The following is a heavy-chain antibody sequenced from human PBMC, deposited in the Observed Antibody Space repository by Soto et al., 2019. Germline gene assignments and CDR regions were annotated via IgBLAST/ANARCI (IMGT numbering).Heavy chain of an antibody. CDR1: GFTFSSYD. V-gene: IGHV3-13*01. D-gene: IGHD3-3*01. Sequence: EVQLVESGGGLVQPGGSLRLSCAASGFTFSSYDMHWVRQATGKGLEWVSAIGTAGDTYYPDSVKGRFTISRENAKNSLYLQMNSLRAEDTAVYYCARGIGDGDGPYGMDVWGQGTTVTVSS. CDR3: ARGIGDGDGPYGMDV. CDR2: IGTAGDT. J-gene: IGHJ6*02.